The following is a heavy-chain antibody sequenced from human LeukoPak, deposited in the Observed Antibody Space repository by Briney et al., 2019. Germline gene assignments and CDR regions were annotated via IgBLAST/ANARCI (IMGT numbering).Heavy chain of an antibody. CDR1: GFTFSTYA. J-gene: IGHJ4*02. CDR3: AREQSGTRGWYTVDY. Sequence: GGSLRLSCAASGFTFSTYAITWVRQGPGEGLEWGSAIRPDGDRTYYANSVRGRFTISRDNSKDTVYLQINGLRVEDTAVYYCAREQSGTRGWYTVDYWGQGTLVTVSS. CDR2: IRPDGDRT. V-gene: IGHV3-23*01. D-gene: IGHD6-19*01.